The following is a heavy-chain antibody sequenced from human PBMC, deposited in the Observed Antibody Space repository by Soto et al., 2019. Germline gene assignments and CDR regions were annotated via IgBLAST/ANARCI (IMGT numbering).Heavy chain of an antibody. Sequence: QVQLQESGPGLVEPSETLSLTCTVSGGSISTYYWSWIRQPAGKGLEWIGRIYSSGGSYYHPSLESRVTMSVDTSHNQFSLKLSSVTAAGTAVYYCARDAYYSDTRGYYLVDYWGQGILVTVSS. CDR2: IYSSGGS. J-gene: IGHJ4*02. D-gene: IGHD3-22*01. V-gene: IGHV4-4*07. CDR1: GGSISTYY. CDR3: ARDAYYSDTRGYYLVDY.